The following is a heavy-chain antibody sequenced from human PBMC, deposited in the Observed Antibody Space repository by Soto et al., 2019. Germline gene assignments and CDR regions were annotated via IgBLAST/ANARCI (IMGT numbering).Heavy chain of an antibody. CDR2: ISNTGSPI. V-gene: IGHV3-48*04. CDR1: GFSLSRYM. CDR3: VRDQGEEDYGDF. J-gene: IGHJ4*02. Sequence: GGSLRLSCAASGFSLSRYMMNWVRQAPGQGLEWIAYISNTGSPIDYADSVKGRFTISRDNARNTLYLHMNSLRADDTAVYYCVRDQGEEDYGDFWGQGTLVTVSS. D-gene: IGHD2-21*01.